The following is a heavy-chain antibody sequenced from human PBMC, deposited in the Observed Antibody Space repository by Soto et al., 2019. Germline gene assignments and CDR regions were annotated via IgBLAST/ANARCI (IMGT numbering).Heavy chain of an antibody. J-gene: IGHJ4*02. V-gene: IGHV4-39*07. CDR1: DDSINSDKYY. Sequence: SETLSLTCSVSDDSINSDKYYWGWIRQPPGKGLEWIGNIYYRGNAYYNPSLQTRVTISLDTSKNQFSLKLSSVTAADTAVYYCARLLLAARGGYYFDYWGQGTLVTVSS. D-gene: IGHD6-6*01. CDR2: IYYRGNA. CDR3: ARLLLAARGGYYFDY.